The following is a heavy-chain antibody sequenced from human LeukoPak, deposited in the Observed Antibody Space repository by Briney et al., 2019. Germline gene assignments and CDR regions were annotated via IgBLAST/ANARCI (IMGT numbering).Heavy chain of an antibody. CDR3: ARDVLYQYDSSGYYYYFDH. CDR2: IYTSGST. J-gene: IGHJ4*02. CDR1: GGSISTYY. Sequence: SETLSLTCTVSGGSISTYYWSWIRQPAGKGLEWIGRIYTSGSTNYNPSLKSRLTMSVGTSKNQFSLKLSSVTDADTAVYYCARDVLYQYDSSGYYYYFDHWGQGSLVTVSS. V-gene: IGHV4-4*07. D-gene: IGHD3-22*01.